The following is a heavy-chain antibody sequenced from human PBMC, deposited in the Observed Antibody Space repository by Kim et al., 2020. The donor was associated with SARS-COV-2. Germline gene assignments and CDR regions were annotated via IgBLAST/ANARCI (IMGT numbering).Heavy chain of an antibody. J-gene: IGHJ3*02. D-gene: IGHD3-10*01. CDR2: IVVGSGNT. Sequence: SVKVSCKASGFTFTSSAVQWVRQARGQRLEWIGWIVVGSGNTNYAQKFQERVTITRDMSTSTAYMELSSLRSEDTAVYYCAADQGMVRGVIVDAFDIWGQGTMVTVSS. CDR3: AADQGMVRGVIVDAFDI. CDR1: GFTFTSSA. V-gene: IGHV1-58*01.